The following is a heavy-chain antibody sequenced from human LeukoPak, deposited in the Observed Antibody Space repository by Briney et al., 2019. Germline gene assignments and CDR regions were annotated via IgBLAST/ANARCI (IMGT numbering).Heavy chain of an antibody. CDR1: GFSFSTYS. CDR2: ISSSSSTI. J-gene: IGHJ3*02. V-gene: IGHV3-48*01. CDR3: ARADYYYDSSGSRGDAFDI. Sequence: GGSLRLSCAASGFSFSTYSTNWVRQAPGKGLEWVSYISSSSSTIYYADSVKGRFTISRDNAKNSLYLQMNSLRAEDTAVYYCARADYYYDSSGSRGDAFDIWGQGTMVTVSS. D-gene: IGHD3-22*01.